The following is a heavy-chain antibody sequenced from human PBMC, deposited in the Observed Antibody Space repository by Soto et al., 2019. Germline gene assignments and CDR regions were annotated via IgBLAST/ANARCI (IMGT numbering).Heavy chain of an antibody. CDR3: ARLPRRRYSSCWYL. D-gene: IGHD6-13*01. Sequence: SETRSLTCTVSGGSISSSSYYWGWIHHPPGKGLEWIGSMYYSGSTYYNPSLKSRVTISVDTSKNQFSLKLSSVTAADTAVYYCARLPRRRYSSCWYLWCQGTMVNISA. CDR1: GGSISSSSYY. J-gene: IGHJ4*01. V-gene: IGHV4-39*01. CDR2: MYYSGST.